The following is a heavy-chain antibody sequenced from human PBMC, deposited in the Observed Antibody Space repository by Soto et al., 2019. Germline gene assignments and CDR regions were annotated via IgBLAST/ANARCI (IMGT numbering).Heavy chain of an antibody. V-gene: IGHV4-59*01. D-gene: IGHD3-22*01. Sequence: ETLSLTCTVSGGSISSYYWSWIRQPPGKGLEWIGYIYYSGSTNYNPSLKSRVTISVDTSKNQFSLKLSSVTAADTAVYYCARERYDSSGYYYFDYWGQGTLVTVSS. CDR3: ARERYDSSGYYYFDY. CDR2: IYYSGST. CDR1: GGSISSYY. J-gene: IGHJ4*02.